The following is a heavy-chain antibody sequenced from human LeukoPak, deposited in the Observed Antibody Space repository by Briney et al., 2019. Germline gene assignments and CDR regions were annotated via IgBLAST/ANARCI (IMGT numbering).Heavy chain of an antibody. J-gene: IGHJ3*02. Sequence: GGSLRPSCAASGFTFSSHDMHWVRQPTGQGLEWVSAINTAGYKYYVVSVRGRFTISRDDVKSSLYLDMNSLRAGDTAVYYCARKNHDYGGAFDIWGPGTMVTVSS. CDR1: GFTFSSHD. CDR2: INTAGYK. D-gene: IGHD4-23*01. CDR3: ARKNHDYGGAFDI. V-gene: IGHV3-13*04.